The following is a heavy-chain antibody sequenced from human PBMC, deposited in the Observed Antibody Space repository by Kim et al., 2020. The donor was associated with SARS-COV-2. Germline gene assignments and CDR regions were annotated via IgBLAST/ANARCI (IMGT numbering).Heavy chain of an antibody. J-gene: IGHJ3*02. Sequence: YYSGSTTYNPSLKSRVTISVDTSKNQFSLKLSSVTAADTAVYYCARGFDIWGQGTMVTVSS. CDR2: YYSGST. V-gene: IGHV4-59*09. CDR3: ARGFDI.